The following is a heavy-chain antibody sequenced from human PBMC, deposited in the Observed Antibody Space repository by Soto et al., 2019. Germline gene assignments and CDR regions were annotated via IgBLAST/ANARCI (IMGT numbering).Heavy chain of an antibody. CDR3: ARGNLSFDFDS. Sequence: QIQLVESGGDVVQPGKSLRLSCAASGFNFGFFGMHWVRQAPGKGLEWVAFISGDGINTQYADSVRGRFTLSRDYSRKTMYLQMDSLRDEDTALYYCARGNLSFDFDSWGLGTLVTVFS. CDR2: ISGDGINT. J-gene: IGHJ4*02. D-gene: IGHD1-26*01. V-gene: IGHV3-30*03. CDR1: GFNFGFFG.